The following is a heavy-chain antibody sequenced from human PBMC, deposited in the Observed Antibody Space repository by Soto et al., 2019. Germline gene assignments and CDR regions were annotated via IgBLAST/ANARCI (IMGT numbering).Heavy chain of an antibody. J-gene: IGHJ6*02. CDR2: ITGTGGDT. D-gene: IGHD2-8*02. Sequence: EVQLLESGGGLVQPGGSLRLSCAASGFPLSTYGVSWVRQAPGKGLEWVSSITGTGGDTYYADSVKGRFTSSRDNSNNMLYLQMNILRVEDTAVYCCARIRGYWCDLDVWGQGTAITVCS. CDR1: GFPLSTYG. V-gene: IGHV3-23*01. CDR3: ARIRGYWCDLDV.